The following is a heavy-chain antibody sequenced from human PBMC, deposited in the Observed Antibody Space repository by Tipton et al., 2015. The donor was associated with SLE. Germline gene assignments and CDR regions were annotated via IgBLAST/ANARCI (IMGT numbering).Heavy chain of an antibody. CDR2: MYHSGIT. CDR1: GWSFNAYY. Sequence: TLSLTCAVYGWSFNAYYWRCIRQPPGKGLEWIGYMYHSGITNYNPSLYSRVTISVDTSKNQFSLKMNSVTAADTAVYYCARGTGIERNYHYYYYMDVWCKGSSVTVSS. D-gene: IGHD3-10*01. V-gene: IGHV4-34*01. CDR3: ARGTGIERNYHYYYYMDV. J-gene: IGHJ6*03.